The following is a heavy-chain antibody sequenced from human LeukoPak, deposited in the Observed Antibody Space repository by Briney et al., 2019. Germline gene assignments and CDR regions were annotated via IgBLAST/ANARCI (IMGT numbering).Heavy chain of an antibody. V-gene: IGHV4-59*12. Sequence: SETLSLTCTVSGGSISSYYWSWIRQPPGKGLEWIGYIYYSGSTNYNPSLKSRVTMSVDTSKNQFSLKLSSVTAADTAVYYCARETPGSVYPDATFDYWGQGTLVTVSS. CDR2: IYYSGST. D-gene: IGHD1-26*01. J-gene: IGHJ4*02. CDR3: ARETPGSVYPDATFDY. CDR1: GGSISSYY.